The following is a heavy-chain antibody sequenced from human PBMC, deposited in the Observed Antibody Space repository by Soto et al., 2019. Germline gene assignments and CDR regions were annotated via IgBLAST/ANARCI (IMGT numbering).Heavy chain of an antibody. J-gene: IGHJ6*03. Sequence: EVQVLETGGGLVQPGGSLRLSCAASGFTFGSYAMNWLRQAPGRGLECVSFISGSGRTTYYADSVKGRFTVSRDNSKNTLYLQMNSLRAEDTALYYCAKFRGPSYSYYSMDVWGKGTTVTVSS. V-gene: IGHV3-23*01. CDR2: ISGSGRTT. D-gene: IGHD3-16*01. CDR1: GFTFGSYA. CDR3: AKFRGPSYSYYSMDV.